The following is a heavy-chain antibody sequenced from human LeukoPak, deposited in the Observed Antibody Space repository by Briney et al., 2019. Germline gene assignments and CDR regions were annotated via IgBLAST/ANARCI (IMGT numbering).Heavy chain of an antibody. V-gene: IGHV1-69*01. CDR3: ARTHDYGDYVLLN. CDR1: GGTFSSYA. CDR2: IFPIFGTA. J-gene: IGHJ4*02. Sequence: SVKVSCKASGGTFSSYAISWVRQAPGQGLEWMGGIFPIFGTANYAQKFQGRVTITADESTSTAYMELSSLRSEDTAVYYCARTHDYGDYVLLNWGQGTLVTVSS. D-gene: IGHD4-17*01.